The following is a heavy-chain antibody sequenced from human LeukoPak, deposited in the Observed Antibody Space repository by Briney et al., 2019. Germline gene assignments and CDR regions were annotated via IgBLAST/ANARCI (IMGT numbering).Heavy chain of an antibody. CDR3: ARDSAVPTIFGVVDAYFQH. CDR1: GGTFSSYA. J-gene: IGHJ1*01. V-gene: IGHV1-69*01. Sequence: GASVKVSCKASGGTFSSYAISWVRQAPGQELEWMGGIIPIFGTANYAQKFQGRVTITADESTSTAYMELSSLRSEDTAVYYCARDSAVPTIFGVVDAYFQHWGQGTLVTVSS. CDR2: IIPIFGTA. D-gene: IGHD3-3*01.